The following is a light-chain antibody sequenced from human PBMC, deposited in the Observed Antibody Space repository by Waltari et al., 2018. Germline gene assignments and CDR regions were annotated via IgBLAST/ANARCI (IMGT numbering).Light chain of an antibody. Sequence: DIQMTQSPSSLSASVGARVTITCRASQSISSYLNWYKQKPGKAPKVLISAASSLQSGVPSRFSGSGSGTDFTLTISSLQPEDFATYYCQQSYSTPWTFGQGTKVEIK. CDR2: AAS. CDR1: QSISSY. V-gene: IGKV1-39*01. CDR3: QQSYSTPWT. J-gene: IGKJ1*01.